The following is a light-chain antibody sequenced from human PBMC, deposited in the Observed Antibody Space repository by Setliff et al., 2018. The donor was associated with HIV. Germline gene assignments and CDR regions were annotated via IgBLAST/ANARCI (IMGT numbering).Light chain of an antibody. CDR2: DVR. CDR3: SSYTSITPLYV. CDR1: SSDVGTYNF. Sequence: SALAQPASVSGSPGQSITISCTGTSSDVGTYNFVSWYQQHPGKAPKLMIYDVRNRPSGVSNRFSGSKSGNTASLTISGLQAEDEADYYCSSYTSITPLYVFGTGTKVTVL. V-gene: IGLV2-14*03. J-gene: IGLJ1*01.